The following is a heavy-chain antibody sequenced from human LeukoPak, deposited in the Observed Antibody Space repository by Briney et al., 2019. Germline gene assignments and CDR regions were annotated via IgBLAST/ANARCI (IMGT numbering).Heavy chain of an antibody. J-gene: IGHJ4*02. CDR2: IYDSGST. Sequence: PSETLSLTCTVSGGSISSYYWSWIRQPPGKGLEWIGYIYDSGSTNYNPSLKSRVTISADMSKNQFSLKLSSVTAADTAVYYCASLAVAGLSEGYWGQGTLVIVSS. CDR1: GGSISSYY. V-gene: IGHV4-59*01. D-gene: IGHD6-19*01. CDR3: ASLAVAGLSEGY.